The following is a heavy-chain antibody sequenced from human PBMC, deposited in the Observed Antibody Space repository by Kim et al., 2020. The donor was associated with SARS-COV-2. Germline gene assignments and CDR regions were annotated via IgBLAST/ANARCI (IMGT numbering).Heavy chain of an antibody. CDR2: ASPNTGNT. V-gene: IGHV1-8*01. Sequence: ASVKVSCKTSGYIFTRYTITWVRQTARQGLEWMGWASPNTGNTAYEQNLQGRVTMTTNTSISTAYMELNSLRSEDTAVYYCARRPWAGGTYYFDFWGQGT. J-gene: IGHJ4*02. CDR3: ARRPWAGGTYYFDF. D-gene: IGHD1-26*01. CDR1: GYIFTRYT.